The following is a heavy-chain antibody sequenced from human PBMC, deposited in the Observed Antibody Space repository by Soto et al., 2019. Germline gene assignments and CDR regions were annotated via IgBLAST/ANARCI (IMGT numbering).Heavy chain of an antibody. CDR2: IFWDDEK. D-gene: IGHD2-8*02. CDR1: GYSLTTSKVG. CDR3: VHRPAYCTGGNCWVSIDY. J-gene: IGHJ4*02. V-gene: IGHV2-5*02. Sequence: QITLRESGPTLVKPTQTLTLTCTVSGYSLTTSKVGVGWLRQPPGKTLEGLALIFWDDEKRYSPSLKSRLTITKDTSKNQVVLTMTNLDPLDTATYYCVHRPAYCTGGNCWVSIDYWGQGTLVTVSS.